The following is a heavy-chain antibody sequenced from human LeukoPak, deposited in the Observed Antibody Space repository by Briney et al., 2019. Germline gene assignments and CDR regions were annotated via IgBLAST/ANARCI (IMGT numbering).Heavy chain of an antibody. Sequence: PGGSLRLSCAASGFTFSSYSMNWVRQAPGKGLEWVSSISSSSSYIYYADSVKGRFTISRDNAKNSLYLQMNSLRAEDTAVCYCAFPSRDYFDYWGQGTLVTVSS. CDR1: GFTFSSYS. V-gene: IGHV3-21*01. D-gene: IGHD2-2*01. CDR3: AFPSRDYFDY. CDR2: ISSSSSYI. J-gene: IGHJ4*02.